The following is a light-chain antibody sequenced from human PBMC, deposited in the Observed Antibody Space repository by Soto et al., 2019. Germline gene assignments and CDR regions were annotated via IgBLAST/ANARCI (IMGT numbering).Light chain of an antibody. CDR3: SSYTSSSTYV. CDR1: SSDVGGYNY. J-gene: IGLJ1*01. V-gene: IGLV2-14*01. CDR2: EVS. Sequence: QSALTQPASVSGSPGQSITISCTGTSSDVGGYNYVSWYQQHPGKAPKLMIYEVSNRPPGVANRFSGSESGNTVSLTISGLQAEDETDNYCSSYTSSSTYVLGTGTKLTF.